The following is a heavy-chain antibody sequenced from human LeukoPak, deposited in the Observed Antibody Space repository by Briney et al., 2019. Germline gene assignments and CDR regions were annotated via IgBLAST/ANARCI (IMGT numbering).Heavy chain of an antibody. CDR3: ARRIAAAAAPYYFDY. J-gene: IGHJ4*02. V-gene: IGHV3-74*01. D-gene: IGHD6-13*01. Sequence: GGSLRLSCAASGFTFSSYWMHWVRQAPGKGLMWVSRINSDGSSTSYADSVKGRFTISRDNAKNTLYLQMNSLRAEDTAVYYCARRIAAAAAPYYFDYWGQGTLVTVSS. CDR2: INSDGSST. CDR1: GFTFSSYW.